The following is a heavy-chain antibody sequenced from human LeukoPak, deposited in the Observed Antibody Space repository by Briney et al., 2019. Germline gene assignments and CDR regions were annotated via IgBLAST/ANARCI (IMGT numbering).Heavy chain of an antibody. Sequence: PSETLSLTCTVSGGSISSSSYYWGWIRQPPGKGLEWIGSIYYTGITYYNPSLKSRVTISVDTSKNQFSLKLSSVTAADTAVYYCASSYYYDSRGDYWGQGTLVTVSS. V-gene: IGHV4-39*01. CDR2: IYYTGIT. J-gene: IGHJ4*02. D-gene: IGHD3-22*01. CDR3: ASSYYYDSRGDY. CDR1: GGSISSSSYY.